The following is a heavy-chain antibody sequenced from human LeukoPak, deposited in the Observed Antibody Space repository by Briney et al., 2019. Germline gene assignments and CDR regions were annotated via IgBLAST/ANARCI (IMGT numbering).Heavy chain of an antibody. CDR3: ARKNRPKDYYERRGCALQQ. D-gene: IGHD3-22*01. V-gene: IGHV1-69*04. CDR2: IIPILGIA. J-gene: IGHJ1*01. CDR1: GGTFSSYA. Sequence: SVKVSCKASGGTFSSYAISWVRQAPGQGLEWMGRIIPILGIANYAQKFQGRVTITADKSTSTAYMELSSLRSEDTAVYYCARKNRPKDYYERRGCALQQWGQGTLVNGSS.